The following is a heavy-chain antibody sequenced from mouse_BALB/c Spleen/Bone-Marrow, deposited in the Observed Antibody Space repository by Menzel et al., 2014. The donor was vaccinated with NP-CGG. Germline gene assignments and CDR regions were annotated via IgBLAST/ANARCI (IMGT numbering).Heavy chain of an antibody. V-gene: IGHV1-18*01. D-gene: IGHD2-3*01. CDR2: INPYNGGT. Sequence: VQLKESGPELVKPGASMKISCKASGYSFTGYTMNCVKQSHGKNLEWIGLINPYNGGTSYNQKFKGKATLTVDKSSSTAYMELLSLTSEDSAVYYCARGGYSHYYAMDYWGQGTSVTVSS. CDR3: ARGGYSHYYAMDY. J-gene: IGHJ4*01. CDR1: GYSFTGYT.